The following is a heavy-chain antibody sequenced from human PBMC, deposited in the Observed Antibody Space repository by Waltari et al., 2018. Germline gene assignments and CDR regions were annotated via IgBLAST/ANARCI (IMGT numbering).Heavy chain of an antibody. CDR2: IHSSGTT. D-gene: IGHD3-10*01. CDR1: GDSIKTDNYY. V-gene: IGHV4-39*01. Sequence: QVQLPESGPGMLRPSETLSLTCTVSGDSIKTDNYYWGWIRQSPGEGLECLGTIHSSGTTYVPASLEPRVTISVDTFNNRFSLNLRSATAADTAVYFCARLVWFGAWIDNWGQGSLVTVSS. CDR3: ARLVWFGAWIDN. J-gene: IGHJ4*02.